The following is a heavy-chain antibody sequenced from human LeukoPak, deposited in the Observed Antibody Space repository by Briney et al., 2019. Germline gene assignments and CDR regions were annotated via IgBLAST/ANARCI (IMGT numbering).Heavy chain of an antibody. J-gene: IGHJ3*02. V-gene: IGHV1-69*05. D-gene: IGHD6-13*01. CDR2: ITPIFGTA. CDR3: ASGQHQPRDAFDI. CDR1: GGTFSSYA. Sequence: GSSVKVSCKASGGTFSSYAISWVRQAPGQGLEWMGGITPIFGTANYAQKFQGRVTITTDESTSTAYMELSSLRSEDTAVYYCASGQHQPRDAFDIWGQGTMVTVSS.